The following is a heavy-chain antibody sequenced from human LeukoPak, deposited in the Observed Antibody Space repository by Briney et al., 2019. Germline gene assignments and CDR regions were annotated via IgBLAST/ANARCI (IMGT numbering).Heavy chain of an antibody. V-gene: IGHV1-2*02. CDR2: INPNSGGT. J-gene: IGHJ5*02. CDR3: ARVGYYGSGSYPKYNWFDP. Sequence: GASVKVSCKASGYTFTGYYMHWVRQAPGQGLEWMGWINPNSGGTNYAQKFQGRVTMTRDTSISTAYMELSRLRSDDTAVYYCARVGYYGSGSYPKYNWFDPWGQGTLVTVSS. D-gene: IGHD3-10*01. CDR1: GYTFTGYY.